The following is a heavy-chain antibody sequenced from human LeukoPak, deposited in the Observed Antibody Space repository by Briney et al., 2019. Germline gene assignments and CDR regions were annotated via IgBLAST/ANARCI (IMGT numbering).Heavy chain of an antibody. J-gene: IGHJ4*02. CDR3: ARDFRGYIDY. D-gene: IGHD5-18*01. CDR2: IYYSGST. Sequence: SETLSLTCTVSGGSISSYYWSWIRQPPGKGLEWIGCIYYSGSTNYNPSLKSRVTISVDTSRNQFSLKLSSVTAADTAVYYCARDFRGYIDYWGQGAPVTVSS. V-gene: IGHV4-59*01. CDR1: GGSISSYY.